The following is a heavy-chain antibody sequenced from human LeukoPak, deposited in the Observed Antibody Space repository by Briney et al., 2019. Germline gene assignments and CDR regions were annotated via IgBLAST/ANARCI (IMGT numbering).Heavy chain of an antibody. J-gene: IGHJ3*02. D-gene: IGHD3-10*01. Sequence: GGSLRLSCAVSGFIFKDFPMTWVRQAPGKGLEWLSGIRAGGDLTFHADFLKGRFTISRDNYKNTLYLQMDSLRAEDTAVYYCAKSLFTSAAGSGRASDIWGQGTMVTVSS. CDR1: GFIFKDFP. V-gene: IGHV3-23*01. CDR3: AKSLFTSAAGSGRASDI. CDR2: IRAGGDLT.